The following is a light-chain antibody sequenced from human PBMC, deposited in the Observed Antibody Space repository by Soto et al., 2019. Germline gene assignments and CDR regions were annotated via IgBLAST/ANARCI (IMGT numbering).Light chain of an antibody. CDR1: QSVSSS. Sequence: EVVMTQSPATLSVSPGERATLSCRASQSVSSSLAWYQQKPGQAPMLLMYGATTRETGIPARFSGSGSETEFTLTISSLQSEAFAVYFCQQYNNWWTFGQGTKVEIK. V-gene: IGKV3-15*01. CDR2: GAT. CDR3: QQYNNWWT. J-gene: IGKJ1*01.